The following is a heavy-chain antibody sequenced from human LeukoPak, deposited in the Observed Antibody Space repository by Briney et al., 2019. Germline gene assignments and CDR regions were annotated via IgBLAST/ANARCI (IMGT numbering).Heavy chain of an antibody. D-gene: IGHD5-24*01. V-gene: IGHV3-73*01. Sequence: PGGSLRLSCAASGFTFSGSAMHWVRQASGKGLEWVGRIRSKANSYATAYAASVKGRFTISRDDSKNTAYLQMNSLKTGDTAVYYCTRMEMATIGYYYMDVWGKGTTVTVSS. CDR3: TRMEMATIGYYYMDV. CDR1: GFTFSGSA. CDR2: IRSKANSYAT. J-gene: IGHJ6*03.